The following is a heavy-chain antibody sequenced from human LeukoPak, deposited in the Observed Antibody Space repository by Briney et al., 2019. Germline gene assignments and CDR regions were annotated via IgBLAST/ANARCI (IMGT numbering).Heavy chain of an antibody. Sequence: SETLSLTCTVSGGSISSYYWSWIRQPPGKGLEWIRYIYYSGSTNYNPSLKSRVTISVDTSKNQFSLKLSSVIAADTAVYYCARHYYDSSGYYYLFDYWGQGTLVTVSS. CDR2: IYYSGST. CDR1: GGSISSYY. D-gene: IGHD3-22*01. J-gene: IGHJ4*02. CDR3: ARHYYDSSGYYYLFDY. V-gene: IGHV4-59*08.